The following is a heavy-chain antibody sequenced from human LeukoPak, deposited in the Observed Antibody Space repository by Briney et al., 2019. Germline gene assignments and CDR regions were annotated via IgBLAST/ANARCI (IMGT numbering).Heavy chain of an antibody. J-gene: IGHJ4*02. CDR3: ATALVAGMLVAVDY. CDR1: GFTFSSFG. Sequence: PGGSLRLSCSASGFTFSSFGMHWVRQAPGKGLEWVSSISSSSSYIYYADSVKGRFTISRDNAKNSLYLQMNSLRAEDTAVYYCATALVAGMLVAVDYWGQGTLVTVSS. D-gene: IGHD6-19*01. CDR2: ISSSSSYI. V-gene: IGHV3-21*01.